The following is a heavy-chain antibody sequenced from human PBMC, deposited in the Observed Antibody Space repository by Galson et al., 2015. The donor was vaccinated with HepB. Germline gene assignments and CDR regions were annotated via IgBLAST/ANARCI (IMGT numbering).Heavy chain of an antibody. V-gene: IGHV1-69*13. CDR3: ARARLGYCSGGSCYSDFDY. J-gene: IGHJ4*02. D-gene: IGHD2-15*01. CDR1: GGTFSSYA. CDR2: IIPIFGTA. Sequence: QSGAEVKKPGASVKVSCKASGGTFSSYAISWVRQAPGQGLEWMGGIIPIFGTANYAQKFQGRVTITADESTSTAYMELSSLRSEDAAVDYCARARLGYCSGGSCYSDFDYWGQGTLVTVSS.